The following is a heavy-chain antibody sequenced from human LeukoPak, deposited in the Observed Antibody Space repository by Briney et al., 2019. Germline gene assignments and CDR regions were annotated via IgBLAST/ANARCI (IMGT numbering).Heavy chain of an antibody. V-gene: IGHV4-34*01. D-gene: IGHD5-18*01. CDR1: GGSFSGYY. J-gene: IGHJ4*02. CDR2: INHSGST. CDR3: ARGPTRRGYSYGLFPAGGDY. Sequence: SETLSLTXAVYGGSFSGYYWSWIRQPPGKGLEWIGEINHSGSTNYNPSLKSRVTISVDTSKNQFSLKLSSVTAADTAVYYCARGPTRRGYSYGLFPAGGDYWGPGTLVTASS.